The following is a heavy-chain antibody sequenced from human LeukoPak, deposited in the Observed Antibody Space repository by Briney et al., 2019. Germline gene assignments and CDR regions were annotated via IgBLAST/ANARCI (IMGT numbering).Heavy chain of an antibody. Sequence: GGSLRLSCAASGFTFSSYSMNWVRQAPGKGLEWVSSISSSSSYIYYADSVKGRFTISRDNAKSLLYLQMNSLRAEDTAVYYCARAYCSGGSCYPFDYWGQGTLVTVSS. CDR3: ARAYCSGGSCYPFDY. V-gene: IGHV3-21*01. D-gene: IGHD2-15*01. CDR1: GFTFSSYS. J-gene: IGHJ4*02. CDR2: ISSSSSYI.